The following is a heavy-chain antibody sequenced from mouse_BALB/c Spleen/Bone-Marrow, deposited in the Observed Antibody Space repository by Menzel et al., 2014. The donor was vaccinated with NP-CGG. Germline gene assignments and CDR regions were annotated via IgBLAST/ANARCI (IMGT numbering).Heavy chain of an antibody. CDR2: IRLKSNNYAI. V-gene: IGHV6-6*02. CDR1: GFTLSNYW. CDR3: ARRKFVMGN. J-gene: IGHJ4*01. Sequence: EVHLVESGGGLVQPGGSMKLSCVASGFTLSNYWMNWVRQSPEKGLEWIAEIRLKSNNYAINYAESVKGRFTISRDDSKNSVYLQMSTSKVVNIGIYNSARRKFVMGNWGLRAPVSVSP.